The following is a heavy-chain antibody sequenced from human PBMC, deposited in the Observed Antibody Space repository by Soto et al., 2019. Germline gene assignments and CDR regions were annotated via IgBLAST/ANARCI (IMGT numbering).Heavy chain of an antibody. Sequence: GASVKVSCKASGGTFSSYAISWVRQAPGQGLEWMGGIIPIFGTANYAQKFQGRVTITADKSTSTAYMELSSLRSEDTAVYYCARDRMYYDTLTGGSYGMDVWGQGTTVTVSS. J-gene: IGHJ6*02. CDR3: ARDRMYYDTLTGGSYGMDV. V-gene: IGHV1-69*06. CDR2: IIPIFGTA. D-gene: IGHD3-9*01. CDR1: GGTFSSYA.